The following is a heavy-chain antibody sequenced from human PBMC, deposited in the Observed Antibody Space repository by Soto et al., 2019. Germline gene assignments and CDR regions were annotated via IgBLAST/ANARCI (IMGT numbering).Heavy chain of an antibody. CDR2: IYSDGTT. J-gene: IGHJ5*02. D-gene: IGHD2-15*01. CDR1: GFAVSNTY. CDR3: ARDCSGGSCYPALGA. Sequence: GGSLRLSCAASGFAVSNTYMSWVRQAPGRGLEWVSFIYSDGTTCYADSVKGRFTISRDTSKNTLSLQMNSLRAEDTAVYYCARDCSGGSCYPALGAWGQGTLVTVSS. V-gene: IGHV3-53*01.